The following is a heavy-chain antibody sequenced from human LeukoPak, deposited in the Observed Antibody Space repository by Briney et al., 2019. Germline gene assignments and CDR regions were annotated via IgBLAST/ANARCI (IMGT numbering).Heavy chain of an antibody. Sequence: SETLSLTCTVSGGSISSYYLSWIRQPPGKGLEWIGYIYYSGSTNYKPSLKSRVTISVDTSKNQFSLKLSSETTADTAVYYCATGCSGYYGAFDIWGQGTMVTVSS. V-gene: IGHV4-59*01. CDR1: GGSISSYY. CDR3: ATGCSGYYGAFDI. CDR2: IYYSGST. D-gene: IGHD5-12*01. J-gene: IGHJ3*02.